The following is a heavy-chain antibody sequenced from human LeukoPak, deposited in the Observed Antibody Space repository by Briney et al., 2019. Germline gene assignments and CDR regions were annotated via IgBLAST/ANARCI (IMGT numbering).Heavy chain of an antibody. D-gene: IGHD4-17*01. Sequence: GGSLRLSCAASGFTFSGSAMHWVRQASGKGLEWVGRIRSKANSYATGYAASVKGRFTISRDDSKNTAYLQMNSLKTEDTAVYYCSRNYDNGNDYWGQGTLVTVFS. CDR3: SRNYDNGNDY. CDR1: GFTFSGSA. CDR2: IRSKANSYAT. V-gene: IGHV3-73*01. J-gene: IGHJ4*02.